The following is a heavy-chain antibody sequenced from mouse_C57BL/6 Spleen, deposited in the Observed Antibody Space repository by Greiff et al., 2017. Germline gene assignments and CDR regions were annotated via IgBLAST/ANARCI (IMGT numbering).Heavy chain of an antibody. CDR2: LSSGGDYI. CDR1: GFTFSSYA. CDR3: TREGYGSGYFDV. D-gene: IGHD1-1*01. Sequence: EVKLVESGAGLVKPGGSLKLSCAASGFTFSSYAMSWVRQTPEKRLEWVAYLSSGGDYIYYADNVKGRFTISRDNARNTLYLQMSSLKSEDTAMDYCTREGYGSGYFDVWGTGTTVTVSS. J-gene: IGHJ1*03. V-gene: IGHV5-9-1*02.